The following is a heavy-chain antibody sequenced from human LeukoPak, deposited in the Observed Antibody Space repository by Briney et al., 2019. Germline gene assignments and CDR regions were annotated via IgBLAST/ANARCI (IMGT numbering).Heavy chain of an antibody. J-gene: IGHJ4*02. V-gene: IGHV4-31*03. CDR1: GGSISSGGYY. Sequence: SETLSLTCTVSGGSISSGGYYWSWIRQHPGKGLEWIGYIYYSGSTYYNPSLKSRVTISVDTSKNQFSLKLSSVTAADTAVYYCARDLGYYDTRGYFDYWGQGTLVTVSS. CDR2: IYYSGST. CDR3: ARDLGYYDTRGYFDY. D-gene: IGHD3-22*01.